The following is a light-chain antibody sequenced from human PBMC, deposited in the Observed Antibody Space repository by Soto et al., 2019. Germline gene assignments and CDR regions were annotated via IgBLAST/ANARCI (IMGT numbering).Light chain of an antibody. CDR3: QSYDISLSAYV. V-gene: IGLV1-40*01. J-gene: IGLJ1*01. CDR1: TSNIGAPYD. Sequence: QSVLTQPPSVSGAPGQRVSISCTGSTSNIGAPYDVHWYQHLPGTAPKLLIYGDNNRPSGVPDRFSGSKSGTSASLAITRLQAEDEADYYCQSYDISLSAYVFGTGTKV. CDR2: GDN.